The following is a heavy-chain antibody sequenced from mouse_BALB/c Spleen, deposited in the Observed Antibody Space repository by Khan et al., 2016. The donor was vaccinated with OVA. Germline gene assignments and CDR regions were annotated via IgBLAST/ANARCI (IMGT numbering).Heavy chain of an antibody. D-gene: IGHD2-12*01. CDR2: ILPGSGST. V-gene: IGHV1-9*01. Sequence: QVRLQQSGAELMKPGASVTISCKASGYTFSMYWIEWVKQRPGQGLEWIGDILPGSGSTNYNEKFKGKVTFTADTSSNTAYMELSSLTSEDSAVYYCARRGYSPTMDYWGQGTSVTVSS. CDR3: ARRGYSPTMDY. J-gene: IGHJ4*01. CDR1: GYTFSMYW.